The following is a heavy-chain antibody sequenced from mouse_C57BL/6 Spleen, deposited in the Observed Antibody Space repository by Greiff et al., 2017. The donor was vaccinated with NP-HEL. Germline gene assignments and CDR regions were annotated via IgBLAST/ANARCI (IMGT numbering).Heavy chain of an antibody. V-gene: IGHV1-82*01. CDR2: IYPGDGDT. CDR3: ARSPLHPYYYDY. CDR1: GYAFSSSW. D-gene: IGHD2-10*01. Sequence: QVQLQQSGPELVKPGASVKISCKASGYAFSSSWMNWVKQRPGKGLEWIGRIYPGDGDTNYNGKFKGKATLTADKSSSTAYVQLSSLTSEDSAVYFCARSPLHPYYYDYWGQGTTLTVSS. J-gene: IGHJ2*01.